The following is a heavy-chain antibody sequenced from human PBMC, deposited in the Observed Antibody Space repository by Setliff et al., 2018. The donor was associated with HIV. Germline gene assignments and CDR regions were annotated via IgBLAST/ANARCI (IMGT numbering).Heavy chain of an antibody. CDR2: FYHSGST. Sequence: SETLSLTCAVSGYSISSGYYWGWVRQPPEKGLEWIGSFYHSGSTYFNPSLKSRVTISVDTSKNQFYLKLSSVTAADTAVYYCARAPITIFGVIIIPVYCDYWGQGTLVTVSS. J-gene: IGHJ4*02. CDR1: GYSISSGYY. D-gene: IGHD3-3*01. V-gene: IGHV4-38-2*01. CDR3: ARAPITIFGVIIIPVYCDY.